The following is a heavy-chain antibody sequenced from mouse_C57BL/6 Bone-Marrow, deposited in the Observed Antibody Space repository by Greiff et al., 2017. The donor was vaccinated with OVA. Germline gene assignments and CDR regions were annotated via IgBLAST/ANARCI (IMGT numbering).Heavy chain of an antibody. J-gene: IGHJ4*01. V-gene: IGHV1-19*01. CDR1: GYTFTDYY. CDR3: ASFQLGRAMDY. CDR2: INPYNGGT. D-gene: IGHD4-1*02. Sequence: EVQLQQSGPVLVKPGASVKMSCKASGYTFTDYYMNWVKQSHGKSLEWIGVINPYNGGTSYNQKFKGKATLTVDKSSSTAYMELNSLTSEDSAVYYCASFQLGRAMDYWGQGTSVTVSS.